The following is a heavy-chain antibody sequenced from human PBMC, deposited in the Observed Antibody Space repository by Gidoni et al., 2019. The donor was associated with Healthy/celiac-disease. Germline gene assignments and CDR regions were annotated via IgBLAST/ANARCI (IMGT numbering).Heavy chain of an antibody. CDR2: ISSSGSTI. Sequence: EVQPVESGGGWVRLGGSLRVSCAASGFTFSSYEMNWVRQAPGKGLELVSYISSSGSTIYYADSVKGRFTISRDNAKNSLYLQMNSLRAEDTAVYYCARDRFLGGGFDYWGQGTLVTVSS. CDR1: GFTFSSYE. V-gene: IGHV3-48*03. D-gene: IGHD3-3*01. J-gene: IGHJ4*02. CDR3: ARDRFLGGGFDY.